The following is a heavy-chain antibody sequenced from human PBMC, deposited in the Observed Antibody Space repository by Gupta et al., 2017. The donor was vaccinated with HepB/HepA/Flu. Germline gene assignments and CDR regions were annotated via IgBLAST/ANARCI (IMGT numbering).Heavy chain of an antibody. J-gene: IGHJ4*02. CDR1: GGSFSGYY. Sequence: QVQLQQWGAGLLKPSETLSLTCAVYGGSFSGYYWSWIRQPPGKGLEWIGEINHSGSTNYNPSLKSRVTISVDTSKNQFSLKLRSVTAADTAVYYCARGDCSSTSCSVSQNDYWGQGTLVTVSS. V-gene: IGHV4-34*01. CDR2: INHSGST. CDR3: ARGDCSSTSCSVSQNDY. D-gene: IGHD2-2*01.